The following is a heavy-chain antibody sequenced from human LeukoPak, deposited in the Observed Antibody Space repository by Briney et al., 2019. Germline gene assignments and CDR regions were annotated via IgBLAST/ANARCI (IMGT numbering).Heavy chain of an antibody. D-gene: IGHD6-19*01. CDR3: ARGDSSGWYYFDF. V-gene: IGHV4-59*01. CDR2: IYHSGST. CDR1: GGSISTYY. Sequence: SESLSLTCTVSGGSISTYYWSWIRQPPGKGLEWIGYIYHSGSTNYNPSLKSRVTISVDTSKNQFSLKLNSVTAADTAVYFCARGDSSGWYYFDFWGQGTLVTVSS. J-gene: IGHJ4*02.